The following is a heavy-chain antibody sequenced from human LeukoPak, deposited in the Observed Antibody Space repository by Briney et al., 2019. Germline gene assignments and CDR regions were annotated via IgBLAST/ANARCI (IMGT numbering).Heavy chain of an antibody. J-gene: IGHJ4*02. D-gene: IGHD2-2*01. CDR1: GFPFSSYE. V-gene: IGHV3-30*04. CDR3: ARDDCSSTSCHPDIDY. Sequence: PGGSLRLSCAASGFPFSSYEMNWVRQAPGKGLEWVAVISYDGSNKYYADSVKGRFTISRDNSKNTLYLQMNSLRAEDTAVYYCARDDCSSTSCHPDIDYWGQGTLVTVSS. CDR2: ISYDGSNK.